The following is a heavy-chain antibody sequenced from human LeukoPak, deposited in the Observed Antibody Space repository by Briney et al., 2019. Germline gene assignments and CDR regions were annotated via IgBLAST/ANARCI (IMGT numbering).Heavy chain of an antibody. J-gene: IGHJ6*03. V-gene: IGHV3-21*01. CDR2: ISSSSSYI. Sequence: GGSLRLSCAASGFTFSSYSMNWVRQAPGKGLEWVSSISSSSSYIYYADSVKGRFTISRDNAKNSLYLQMNSLRAEDTAVYYCARMYSSSSVAFYHYYMDVWGKGTTVTVSS. D-gene: IGHD6-6*01. CDR1: GFTFSSYS. CDR3: ARMYSSSSVAFYHYYMDV.